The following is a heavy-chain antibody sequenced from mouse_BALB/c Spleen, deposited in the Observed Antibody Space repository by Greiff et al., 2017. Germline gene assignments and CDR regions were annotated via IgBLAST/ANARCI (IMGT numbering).Heavy chain of an antibody. V-gene: IGHV5-6*01. CDR3: ARHEGEYPFDY. CDR1: GFTFSSYG. J-gene: IGHJ2*01. CDR2: ISSGGSYT. Sequence: EVMLVESGGDLVKPGGSLKLSCAASGFTFSSYGMSWVRQTPDKRLEWVATISSGGSYTYYPDSVKGRFTISRDNAKNTLYLQMSSLKSEDTAMYYCARHEGEYPFDYWGQGTTLTVSS. D-gene: IGHD5-1*01.